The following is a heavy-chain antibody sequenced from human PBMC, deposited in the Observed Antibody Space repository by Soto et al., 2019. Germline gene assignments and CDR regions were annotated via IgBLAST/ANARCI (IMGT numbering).Heavy chain of an antibody. Sequence: GESLKISCKGSGYSFTSYWISWVRQMPGKGLEWMGRIDPSDSYTNYSPSFQGHVTISADKSISTAYLQWSSLKASDTAMYYCARRTFSSSAGYYYYGMDVWGQGTTVTVSS. J-gene: IGHJ6*02. V-gene: IGHV5-10-1*01. CDR1: GYSFTSYW. D-gene: IGHD6-13*01. CDR3: ARRTFSSSAGYYYYGMDV. CDR2: IDPSDSYT.